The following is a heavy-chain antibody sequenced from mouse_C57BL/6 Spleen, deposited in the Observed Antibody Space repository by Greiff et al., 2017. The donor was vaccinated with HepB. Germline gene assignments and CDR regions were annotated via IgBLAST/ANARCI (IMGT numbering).Heavy chain of an antibody. CDR3: AREDGSTSWFAY. D-gene: IGHD1-1*01. V-gene: IGHV1-42*01. CDR2: INPSTGGT. J-gene: IGHJ3*01. CDR1: GYSFTGYY. Sequence: VQLKESGPELVKPGASVKISCKASGYSFTGYYMNWVKQSPEKSLEWIGEINPSTGGTTYNQKFKAKATLTVDKSSSTAYMQLKSLTSDDSAVYYCAREDGSTSWFAYWGQGTLVTVPA.